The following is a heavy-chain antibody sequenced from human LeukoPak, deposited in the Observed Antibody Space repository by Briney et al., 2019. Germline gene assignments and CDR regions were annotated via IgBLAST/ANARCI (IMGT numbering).Heavy chain of an antibody. CDR2: TSYDGSNK. V-gene: IGHV3-30-3*01. D-gene: IGHD4/OR15-4a*01. Sequence: GGSLRPSCAASEFTFSHYAMHWVRQAPGKGLEWVAVTSYDGSNKHYADSVRGRFTISRDNSKNTLYLQMNSLRPEDTAVYYCARNEYGEYYFDYWGQGTLVTVSS. J-gene: IGHJ4*02. CDR3: ARNEYGEYYFDY. CDR1: EFTFSHYA.